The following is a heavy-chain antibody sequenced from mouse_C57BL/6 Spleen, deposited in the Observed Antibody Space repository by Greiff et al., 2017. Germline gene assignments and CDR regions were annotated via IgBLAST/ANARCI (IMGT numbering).Heavy chain of an antibody. V-gene: IGHV14-4*01. CDR2: IDPESGGT. D-gene: IGHD3-2*02. J-gene: IGHJ2*01. Sequence: EVQRVESGAELVRPGASVKLSCTASGFNIKDDYMHWVKQRPEQGLEWIGWIDPESGGTEYASKFQGKATITADTSSITAYLQLSSLTSEDTAVYCCTTSNSSVPYFDYWGQGTTLTVSS. CDR3: TTSNSSVPYFDY. CDR1: GFNIKDDY.